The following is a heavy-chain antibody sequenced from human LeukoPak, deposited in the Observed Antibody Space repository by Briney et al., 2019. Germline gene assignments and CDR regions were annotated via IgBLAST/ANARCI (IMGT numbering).Heavy chain of an antibody. D-gene: IGHD5-12*01. Sequence: GGSLRLSCAASGFTFSTYSMNWVRQAPGKGLEWVSYISGSSRTMYYADSVKGRFTISRDNVKKSLYLQMNSLRAEDTAVYYCAKVVSGYHFDYWGQGTLVTVSS. CDR3: AKVVSGYHFDY. J-gene: IGHJ4*02. V-gene: IGHV3-48*04. CDR2: ISGSSRTM. CDR1: GFTFSTYS.